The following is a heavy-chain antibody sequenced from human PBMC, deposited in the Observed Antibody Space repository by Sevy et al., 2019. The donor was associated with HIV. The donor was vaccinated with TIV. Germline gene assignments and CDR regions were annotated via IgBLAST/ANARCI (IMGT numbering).Heavy chain of an antibody. CDR3: AHETFGRFES. D-gene: IGHD3-16*01. CDR1: GFTFSANW. V-gene: IGHV3-7*01. J-gene: IGHJ4*02. CDR2: IKADGSDK. Sequence: GGSLRLSCAASGFTFSANWMNWVHQAPGKGLERVANIKADGSDKHYVDSVEGRFTISRDNAKNLLFLQMNSLRVEDTAVYYCAHETFGRFESWGQGTLVTVSS.